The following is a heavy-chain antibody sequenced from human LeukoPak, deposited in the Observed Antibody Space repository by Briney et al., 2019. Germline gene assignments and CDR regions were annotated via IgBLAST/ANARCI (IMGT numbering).Heavy chain of an antibody. D-gene: IGHD2-15*01. Sequence: GGSLRLSCAASGFTFSSYAMSWVRQAPGKGPEWVSGISNSGGGIIYYADSVKGRFTISRDNSKNTLYLQMSSLRAEDTAVYYCARYCSGSICYSGVDYWGQGTLVPVSS. CDR1: GFTFSSYA. V-gene: IGHV3-23*01. CDR2: ISNSGGGII. J-gene: IGHJ4*02. CDR3: ARYCSGSICYSGVDY.